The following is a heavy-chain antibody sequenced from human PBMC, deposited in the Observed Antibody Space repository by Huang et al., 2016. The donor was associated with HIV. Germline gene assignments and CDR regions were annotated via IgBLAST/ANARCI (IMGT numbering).Heavy chain of an antibody. J-gene: IGHJ4*02. V-gene: IGHV3-53*01. CDR2: IYRDDST. Sequence: EVQLVESGGGLIQPGGSLRLSCAASGFPVSSNYMSWVRQAPGKGLGWVSVIYRDDSTYFADSVKGRFTISRDNSKNTLYLQMNSLRAEDTAVYYCAAQWELRGGVDFWGQGTLVTVSS. CDR1: GFPVSSNY. D-gene: IGHD1-26*01. CDR3: AAQWELRGGVDF.